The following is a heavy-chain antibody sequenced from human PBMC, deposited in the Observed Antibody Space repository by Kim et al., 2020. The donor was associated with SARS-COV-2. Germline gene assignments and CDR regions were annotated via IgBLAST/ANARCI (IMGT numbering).Heavy chain of an antibody. V-gene: IGHV4-39*01. J-gene: IGHJ4*01. CDR1: GGSISSIRYY. CDR2: SYCSGTT. D-gene: IGHD2-15*01. Sequence: SETLSLTCTVSGGSISSIRYYWGWLRQPPGKGLDWIGSSYCSGTTYSNPSLSSLVTISVNTSKNQFSLKLSSVTAADTAVYYGASDRRKWLPSTPSYF. CDR3: ASDRRKWLPSTPSYF.